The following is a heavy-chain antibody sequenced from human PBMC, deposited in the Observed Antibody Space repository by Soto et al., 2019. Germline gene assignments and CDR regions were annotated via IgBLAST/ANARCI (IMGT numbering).Heavy chain of an antibody. J-gene: IGHJ3*02. CDR2: ISGTKSFT. Sequence: PGGSLRLSCAASGFTFSDYYMSWIRQAPGKGLEIVSYISGTKSFTDYADSVKGRFTISRDNAKNSLFLQMNTLRAEDTAVYYCARVQRGQLLSSFPDAFEIRGQGSTVTVSS. V-gene: IGHV3-11*05. CDR3: ARVQRGQLLSSFPDAFEI. D-gene: IGHD2-2*01. CDR1: GFTFSDYY.